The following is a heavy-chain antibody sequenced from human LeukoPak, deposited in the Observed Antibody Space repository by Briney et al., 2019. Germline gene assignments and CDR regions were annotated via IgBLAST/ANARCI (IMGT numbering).Heavy chain of an antibody. J-gene: IGHJ4*02. CDR3: AGPYGDLDY. D-gene: IGHD4-17*01. CDR2: IYYSGST. V-gene: IGHV4-39*07. CDR1: GGSISSSSYY. Sequence: TSETLSLTCTVSGGSISSSSYYWGWIRQPPGKGLEWIGSIYYSGSTYYNPSLKSRVTISVDTSKNQFSLKLSSVTAADTAVYYCAGPYGDLDYWGQGTLVTVSS.